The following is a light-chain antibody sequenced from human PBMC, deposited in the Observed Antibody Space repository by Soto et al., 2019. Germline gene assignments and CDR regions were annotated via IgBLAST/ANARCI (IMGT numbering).Light chain of an antibody. CDR2: AAS. J-gene: IGKJ4*01. V-gene: IGKV1-27*01. CDR3: QRYYNAPFT. Sequence: DFQMPQYPSSLHASVGDSVSIPCRASQGIRNYLAWYQQKPGEIPKLLIYAASTLESGIPPRFSGSGSGTDFTLTINNLQPEDVATYYCQRYYNAPFTFGGGTKVDIK. CDR1: QGIRNY.